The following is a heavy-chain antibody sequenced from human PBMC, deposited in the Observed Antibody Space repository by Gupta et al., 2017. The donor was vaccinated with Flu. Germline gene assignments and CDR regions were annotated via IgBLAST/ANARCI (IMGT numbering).Heavy chain of an antibody. V-gene: IGHV3-21*06. J-gene: IGHJ4*02. CDR1: GFTFNAYS. D-gene: IGHD3-22*01. Sequence: EVQLVESGGGLVKPGGSLRLSCAASGFTFNAYSMNWVRQAPGKGLEWISFISSTASHVYYADSVKGRFTNSRDNAKNSLFLQIDSLRAEDTAVYYCARVFSGSDYWGQGTLVTVSS. CDR3: ARVFSGSDY. CDR2: ISSTASHV.